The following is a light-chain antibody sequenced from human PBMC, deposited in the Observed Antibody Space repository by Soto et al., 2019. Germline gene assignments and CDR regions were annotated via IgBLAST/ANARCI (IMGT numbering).Light chain of an antibody. CDR3: QQSYSNPPWT. V-gene: IGKV1-39*01. CDR1: QSISSY. Sequence: DIQMTQSPSSLSASVGDRVTITCRASQSISSYLNWYQQKPGKAPKLLIYAASSLQSGVPSRFSGSGSGTDFTLTISSLQPEDFVTYYCQQSYSNPPWTFGQGTKVEIK. J-gene: IGKJ1*01. CDR2: AAS.